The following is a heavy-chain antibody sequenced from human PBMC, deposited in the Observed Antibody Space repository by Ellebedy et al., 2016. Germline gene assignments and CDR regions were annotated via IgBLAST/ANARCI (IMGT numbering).Heavy chain of an antibody. V-gene: IGHV1-69*04. Sequence: ASVKVSCKASGGTFSSYAISWVRQAPGQGLEWMGRIIPILGIANYAQKFQGRVTITADKSTSTAYTELSSLRSEDTAVYYCASSNGSYYGYWGQGTLVTVSS. CDR1: GGTFSSYA. CDR3: ASSNGSYYGY. J-gene: IGHJ4*02. D-gene: IGHD1-26*01. CDR2: IIPILGIA.